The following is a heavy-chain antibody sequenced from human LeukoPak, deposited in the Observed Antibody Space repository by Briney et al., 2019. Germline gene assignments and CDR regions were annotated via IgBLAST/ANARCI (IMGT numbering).Heavy chain of an antibody. D-gene: IGHD3-22*01. J-gene: IGHJ3*02. V-gene: IGHV3-9*01. Sequence: GGSLKLSCAASGFTFSGSAMHWVRQAPGKGLEWISGISWSSGSFGYVDSVKGRFTISRDNAKNSLYLQINSLRPEDTAIYFCAKANTVYDSGGLGDAFDIWGQGTVVTVSS. CDR3: AKANTVYDSGGLGDAFDI. CDR1: GFTFSGSA. CDR2: ISWSSGSF.